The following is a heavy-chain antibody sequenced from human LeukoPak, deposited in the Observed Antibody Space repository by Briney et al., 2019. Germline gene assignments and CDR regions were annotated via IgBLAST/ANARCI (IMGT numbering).Heavy chain of an antibody. D-gene: IGHD3-22*01. J-gene: IGHJ4*02. V-gene: IGHV4-34*01. CDR2: INHSGST. CDR3: ASFNDSSGYYYDY. Sequence: SETLSLTCAVYGGSFSGYYWSWIRQPPGKGLEWIGEINHSGSTNYNPSLKSRVTISVDTSKNQFSLKLSSVTAADTAVYYCASFNDSSGYYYDYWGQGTLVTVSS. CDR1: GGSFSGYY.